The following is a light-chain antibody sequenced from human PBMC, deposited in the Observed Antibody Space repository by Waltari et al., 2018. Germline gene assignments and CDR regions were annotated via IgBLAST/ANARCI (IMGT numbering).Light chain of an antibody. Sequence: SYELTQPPSVSVSPGQTASITCSGDKLGDKYASWYQQKPGQSPVLVIYEDNQRPSGIPGRISGSNSGNTATLTISGTQALDEADYYCQAWDTSYWVFGGGTKLTVL. CDR3: QAWDTSYWV. V-gene: IGLV3-1*01. J-gene: IGLJ2*01. CDR1: KLGDKY. CDR2: EDN.